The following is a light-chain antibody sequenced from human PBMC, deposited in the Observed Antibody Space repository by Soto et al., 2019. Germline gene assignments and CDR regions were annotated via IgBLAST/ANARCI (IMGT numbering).Light chain of an antibody. J-gene: IGKJ2*01. Sequence: DIQLTQSPSFLSASVGDRVTITCRASQGISSFLAWYQQKPGGTPKLLIYAASTLQSGVSSRFSGSGSGTDFTLTITSLQPEDFATYYCQQLHTYPYTFGQGTKLEIK. CDR3: QQLHTYPYT. CDR2: AAS. CDR1: QGISSF. V-gene: IGKV1-9*01.